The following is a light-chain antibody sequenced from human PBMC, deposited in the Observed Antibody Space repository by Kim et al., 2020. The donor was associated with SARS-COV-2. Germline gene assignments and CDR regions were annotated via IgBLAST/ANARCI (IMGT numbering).Light chain of an antibody. Sequence: DIQMTQSPSSLSAYVGDRVTITCRASQSISRYLTWYQQKPGKAPKVLIYAASRLESGVPSRFSGSGSGTDFTLTVNGLQPEDFATYNCQKSYGSSWTFGQGTKMEIK. CDR3: QKSYGSSWT. CDR2: AAS. CDR1: QSISRY. J-gene: IGKJ1*01. V-gene: IGKV1-39*01.